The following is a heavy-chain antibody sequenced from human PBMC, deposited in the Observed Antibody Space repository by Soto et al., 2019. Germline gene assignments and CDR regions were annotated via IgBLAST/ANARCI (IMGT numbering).Heavy chain of an antibody. CDR1: GFTFSTYS. CDR3: ARPMIDYGGKGVIDY. J-gene: IGHJ4*02. V-gene: IGHV3-21*01. Sequence: NPGGSLRLSCAASGFTFSTYSMNWVRQAPGKGLEWVSYIGSSSSYIYYADSVKGRFTVSRDNAKNSLFLQMNSLRAEDTAVYYCARPMIDYGGKGVIDYWGQGTLVTVSS. D-gene: IGHD4-17*01. CDR2: IGSSSSYI.